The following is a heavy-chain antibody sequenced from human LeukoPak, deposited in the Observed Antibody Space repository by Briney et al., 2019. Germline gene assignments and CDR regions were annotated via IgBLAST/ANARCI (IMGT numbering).Heavy chain of an antibody. CDR1: GYTFTSYG. D-gene: IGHD1-26*01. J-gene: IGHJ4*02. CDR2: ISAYNGNT. CDR3: ARSRGLVGANPYYFDY. Sequence: ASVKVSCKASGYTFTSYGISWVRQAPGQGLERMGWISAYNGNTNYAQKLQGRVTMTTDTSTSTAYMELRSLRSDDTAVYYCARSRGLVGANPYYFDYWGQGTLVTVSS. V-gene: IGHV1-18*01.